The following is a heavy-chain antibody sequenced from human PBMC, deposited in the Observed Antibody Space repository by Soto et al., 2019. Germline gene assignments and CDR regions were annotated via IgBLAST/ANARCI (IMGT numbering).Heavy chain of an antibody. CDR3: ARGYDYDSGGYLFDH. CDR2: IYYSGST. CDR1: GGSVSSNIYY. V-gene: IGHV4-31*03. D-gene: IGHD3-22*01. Sequence: SETLSLTCSVSGGSVSSNIYYWTWIRQHPGKGPEWIGHIYYSGSTYYNPSLKSRVTISLDMSKNQFSLKLTSVSAADTAVYYCARGYDYDSGGYLFDHWGQGTLVT. J-gene: IGHJ5*02.